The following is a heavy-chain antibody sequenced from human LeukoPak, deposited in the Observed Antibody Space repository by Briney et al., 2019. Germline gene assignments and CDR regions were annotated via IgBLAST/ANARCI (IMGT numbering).Heavy chain of an antibody. Sequence: SETLSLTCTVSGGSITSYYWSWIRQPAGKGLEWIGRIYTSGSTNYNPSLKSRVTISVDTSKNQFSLKLSSVTAADTAVYYCARVLPFYGDEGYYYMDVWGKGTTVTVSS. D-gene: IGHD4-17*01. V-gene: IGHV4-4*07. CDR3: ARVLPFYGDEGYYYMDV. CDR2: IYTSGST. CDR1: GGSITSYY. J-gene: IGHJ6*03.